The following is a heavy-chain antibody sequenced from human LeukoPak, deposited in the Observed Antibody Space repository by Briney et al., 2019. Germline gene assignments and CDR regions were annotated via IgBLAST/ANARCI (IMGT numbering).Heavy chain of an antibody. CDR3: ARDSSGRGYNWFDP. D-gene: IGHD6-19*01. CDR1: GFTFSSYE. Sequence: PGGSPRLSCAASGFTFSSYEMSWVRQARGKGLEWISYISIYGGTTYYADSVKGRFTISRDNAKNSLYLQMNSLRVEDTAIHYCARDSSGRGYNWFDPWGQGTLVTVSS. V-gene: IGHV3-48*03. J-gene: IGHJ5*02. CDR2: ISIYGGTT.